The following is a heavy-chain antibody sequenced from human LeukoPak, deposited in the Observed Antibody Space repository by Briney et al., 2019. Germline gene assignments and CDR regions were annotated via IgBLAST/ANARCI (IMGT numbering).Heavy chain of an antibody. J-gene: IGHJ1*01. Sequence: SETLYLTCYVSGDSVSRSDSYWVWIRQPPGKGLEWIGTIYFSGRTYYSPSLKSRVTMSVDPSNNQFSLNMRSVTAADTAVYYCARRRYYDGSGYLEWGQGTLLSVSS. CDR2: IYFSGRT. CDR1: GDSVSRSDSY. V-gene: IGHV4-39*01. CDR3: ARRRYYDGSGYLE. D-gene: IGHD3-22*01.